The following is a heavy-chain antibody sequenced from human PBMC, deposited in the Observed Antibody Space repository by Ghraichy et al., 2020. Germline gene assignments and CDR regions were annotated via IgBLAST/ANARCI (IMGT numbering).Heavy chain of an antibody. CDR2: ITSSRGYI. Sequence: GGSLRLSCAASGFTFSGYNMHWVRQAPGKGLEWVSSITSSRGYIYYADSVKGRFTISRDNAKNLLFLQMNSLRAEDTAVYYCGREAGPWGQGTLVTVSS. CDR1: GFTFSGYN. CDR3: GREAGP. V-gene: IGHV3-21*01. D-gene: IGHD6-13*01. J-gene: IGHJ4*02.